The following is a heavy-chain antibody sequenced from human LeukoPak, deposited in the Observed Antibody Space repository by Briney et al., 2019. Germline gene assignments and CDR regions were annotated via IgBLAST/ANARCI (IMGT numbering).Heavy chain of an antibody. CDR1: GYTFTGYY. D-gene: IGHD2-2*02. CDR2: INPNSGGT. CDR3: ARDRRAAINWFDP. V-gene: IGHV1-2*02. Sequence: ASVKVSCKASGYTFTGYYMHWVRQAPGQGLEWMGWINPNSGGTNYAQKFQGRVTMTRDTYISTVYMELSRLRSDDTAVYYCARDRRAAINWFDPWGQGTLVTVSS. J-gene: IGHJ5*02.